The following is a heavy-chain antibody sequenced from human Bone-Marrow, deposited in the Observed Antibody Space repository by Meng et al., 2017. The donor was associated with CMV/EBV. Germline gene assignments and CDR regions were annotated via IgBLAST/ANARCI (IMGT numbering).Heavy chain of an antibody. V-gene: IGHV3-30*04. CDR1: GFAFSSYA. Sequence: GGSLRLSCAASGFAFSSYAMHWVRQAPGKGLEWVTVISYDGSNKYYADSVEGRFTISRDNSKNTLYLQMNSLRAEDTAVYYCARDYQQQLTHYYYYGMDVWGQGTTVTVSS. CDR3: ARDYQQQLTHYYYYGMDV. D-gene: IGHD6-13*01. CDR2: ISYDGSNK. J-gene: IGHJ6*02.